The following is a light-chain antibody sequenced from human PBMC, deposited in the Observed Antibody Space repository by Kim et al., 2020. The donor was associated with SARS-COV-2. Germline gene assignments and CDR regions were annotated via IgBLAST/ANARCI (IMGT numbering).Light chain of an antibody. CDR1: QGISSC. CDR3: QQANSFPWT. V-gene: IGKV1-12*01. Sequence: DIQMTQSPSSVSASVGDRVTITCRASQGISSCLAWYQQKPGKAPKLLIYAASSLQSGVPSRFSGSGSGTDFTLTISSLHPEDFATYYCQQANSFPWTFGQGTKVDIK. J-gene: IGKJ1*01. CDR2: AAS.